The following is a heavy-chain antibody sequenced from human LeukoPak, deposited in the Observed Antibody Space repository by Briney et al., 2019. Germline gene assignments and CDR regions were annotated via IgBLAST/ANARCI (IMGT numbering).Heavy chain of an antibody. CDR2: TNPSSGNT. CDR1: RYTFTGYY. J-gene: IGHJ6*03. V-gene: IGHV1-8*02. Sequence: ASVKVSCKASRYTFTGYYMHWVRQAPGQGLEWMGWTNPSSGNTGYAQKFQGRVTMTRNTSISTAYMELSSLRSEDTAVYYCARVGRPFFGDYVEMGYYYYYMDVWGKGTTVTISS. D-gene: IGHD4-17*01. CDR3: ARVGRPFFGDYVEMGYYYYYMDV.